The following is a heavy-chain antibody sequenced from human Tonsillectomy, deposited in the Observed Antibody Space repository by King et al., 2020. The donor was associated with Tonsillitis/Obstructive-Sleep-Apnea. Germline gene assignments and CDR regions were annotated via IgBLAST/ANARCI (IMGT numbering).Heavy chain of an antibody. V-gene: IGHV7-4-1*02. J-gene: IGHJ6*03. CDR3: ARVKDLVASTTPYSYYYYMDV. D-gene: IGHD5-12*01. Sequence: QLVQSGSELKKPGASVKVSCKASGYTFTNYGMNWVRQAPGQGLEFMGWINTNTGNPTYAQGFTGRFVFSLDTSVTTAYLQISSLKAEDTAVYYCARVKDLVASTTPYSYYYYMDVWGKGTTVTVSS. CDR2: INTNTGNP. CDR1: GYTFTNYG.